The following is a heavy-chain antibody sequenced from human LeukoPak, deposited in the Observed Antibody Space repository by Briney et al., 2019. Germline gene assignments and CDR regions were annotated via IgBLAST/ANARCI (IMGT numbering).Heavy chain of an antibody. V-gene: IGHV3-21*01. Sequence: GGSLRLSCAASGFTFSSYSMNWVRQAPGKGLEWVSSISSSSSYIYYADSVKGRFTISRDNAKNSLYLQMNSLRAEDTAVYYCAREGCSSTSCEGFDYWGQGTLVTVSS. CDR1: GFTFSSYS. CDR2: ISSSSSYI. CDR3: AREGCSSTSCEGFDY. J-gene: IGHJ4*02. D-gene: IGHD2-2*01.